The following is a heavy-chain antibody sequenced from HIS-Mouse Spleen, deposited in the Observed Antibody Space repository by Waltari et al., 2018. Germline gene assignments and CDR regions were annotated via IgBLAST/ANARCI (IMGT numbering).Heavy chain of an antibody. D-gene: IGHD6-13*01. CDR1: GFPFRRYA. CDR3: AREGSFYYFDY. J-gene: IGHJ4*02. Sequence: QVQLVESGGGVVQPGRSLRLSCAASGFPFRRYAMNWVRQAPGKGLEWVAVISYDGSNKYYADSVKGRFTISRDNSKNTLYLQMNSLRAEDTAVYYCAREGSFYYFDYWGQGTLVTVSS. CDR2: ISYDGSNK. V-gene: IGHV3-30-3*01.